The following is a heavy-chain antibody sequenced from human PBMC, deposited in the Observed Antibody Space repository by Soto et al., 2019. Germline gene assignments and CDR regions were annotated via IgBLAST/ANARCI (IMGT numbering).Heavy chain of an antibody. Sequence: GSLRLSCTASGFTLQNYAMAWVRQAPGKGLEWVSTLIGGHYGTAYSYSVKGRFTVSRDNSKNCLYLQMNSLGVEDTAMYFCAKGKSTGDIDWFDPWGQGSLVTVSS. V-gene: IGHV3-23*01. CDR3: AKGKSTGDIDWFDP. J-gene: IGHJ5*02. CDR2: LIGGHYGT. CDR1: GFTLQNYA. D-gene: IGHD3-10*01.